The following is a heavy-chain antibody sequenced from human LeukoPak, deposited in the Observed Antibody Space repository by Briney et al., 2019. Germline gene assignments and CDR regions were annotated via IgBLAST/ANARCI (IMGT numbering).Heavy chain of an antibody. D-gene: IGHD6-19*01. CDR3: AKDRSSIAVAGTYDY. CDR2: ISGSGGST. V-gene: IGHV3-23*01. J-gene: IGHJ4*02. CDR1: GFTFSSYA. Sequence: GGSLRLSCAASGFTFSSYAMSWVRQAPGKGLEWVSAISGSGGSTYYADSVKGRFTISRDNSENTLYLQMNSLRAEDTAVYYCAKDRSSIAVAGTYDYWGQGTLVTVSS.